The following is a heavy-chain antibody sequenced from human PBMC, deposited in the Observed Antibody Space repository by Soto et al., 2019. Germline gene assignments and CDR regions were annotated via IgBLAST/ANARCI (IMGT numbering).Heavy chain of an antibody. D-gene: IGHD5-12*01. Sequence: ASVKVSYIASGYTFTSYDFDCLRQATVQGPECMGWMIPNSGNTGYAQKFQGRVTMTRNTVISTAYMELSSLRSEDTAVYYCERSVRVATRGADVEYWGQGTLVTVSS. J-gene: IGHJ4*02. CDR3: ERSVRVATRGADVEY. V-gene: IGHV1-8*01. CDR1: GYTFTSYD. CDR2: MIPNSGNT.